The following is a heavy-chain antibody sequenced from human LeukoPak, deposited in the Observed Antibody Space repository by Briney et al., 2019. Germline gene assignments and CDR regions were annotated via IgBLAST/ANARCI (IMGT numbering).Heavy chain of an antibody. Sequence: GSLRLSCTASGFTFGDYAMSWVRQAPGKGLEWVGFIRSKAYGGTTEYAASVKGRFTISRDDSKSIAYLQMNSLKTEDTAVYYCTRDSPGGGDLDYWGQGTLVTVSS. J-gene: IGHJ4*02. V-gene: IGHV3-49*04. CDR3: TRDSPGGGDLDY. CDR1: GFTFGDYA. D-gene: IGHD2-21*01. CDR2: IRSKAYGGTT.